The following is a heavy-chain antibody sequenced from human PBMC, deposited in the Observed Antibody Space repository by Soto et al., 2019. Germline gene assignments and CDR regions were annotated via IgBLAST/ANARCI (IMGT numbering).Heavy chain of an antibody. J-gene: IGHJ4*02. V-gene: IGHV3-23*01. CDR1: GFTFSSYA. CDR2: ISAGGGNT. CDR3: AKGGSWYPRFDD. Sequence: EVQLLESGGGLVQPGGSLRLSCVVSGFTFSSYAMNWVRQAPGKGLEWGSTISAGGGNTNYSDSVKGRFTISRDKSKNTLYLQMNSLRDQDTAVYYCAKGGSWYPRFDDWGQGTLVTVSS. D-gene: IGHD6-13*01.